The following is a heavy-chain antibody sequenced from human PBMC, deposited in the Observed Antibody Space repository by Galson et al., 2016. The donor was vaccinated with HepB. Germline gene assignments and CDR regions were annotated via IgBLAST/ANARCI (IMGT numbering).Heavy chain of an antibody. V-gene: IGHV3-30*03. CDR1: GFTFSNYG. Sequence: SLRLSCAASGFTFSNYGMTWVRQAPGKGLEWVAADSMDGRRKFYADSVKGRFTISRDNSNNMLFLQMSSLTEDDTAVYYCARGKGADYKDAFELWGQGTRVTVSS. CDR2: DSMDGRRK. D-gene: IGHD4-11*01. CDR3: ARGKGADYKDAFEL. J-gene: IGHJ3*01.